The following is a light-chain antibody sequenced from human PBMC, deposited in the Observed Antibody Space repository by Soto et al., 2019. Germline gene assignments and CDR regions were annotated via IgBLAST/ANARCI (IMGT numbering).Light chain of an antibody. J-gene: IGKJ5*01. CDR1: QGISSY. V-gene: IGKV1-9*01. CDR3: QQLNSYPPRGT. Sequence: IQLTQSPSSLSASVGDRVTITCRASQGISSYLAWYQQKPGKAPKLLIYAASTLQSGVPSMFSGSGSGTDFTLPISTLQPEDFATYYCQQLNSYPPRGTFGQGTRLEIK. CDR2: AAS.